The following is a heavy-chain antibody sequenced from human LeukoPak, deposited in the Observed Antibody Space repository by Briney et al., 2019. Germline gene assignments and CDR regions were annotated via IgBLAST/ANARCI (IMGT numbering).Heavy chain of an antibody. V-gene: IGHV4-39*07. CDR2: IYYSGST. CDR1: GGSISSSSYY. CDR3: ARVRATMVRGTSFDY. J-gene: IGHJ4*02. D-gene: IGHD3-10*01. Sequence: PSETLSLTCTVSGGSISSSSYYWGWIRQPPGKGLEWIGSIYYSGSTYYNPSLKSRVTISVDTSKNQFSLKLSSVTAADTAVYYCARVRATMVRGTSFDYWGQGTLVTVSS.